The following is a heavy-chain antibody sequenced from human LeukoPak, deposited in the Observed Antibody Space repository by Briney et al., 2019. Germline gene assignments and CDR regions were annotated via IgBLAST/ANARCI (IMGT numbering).Heavy chain of an antibody. CDR2: IIPIFGTA. CDR3: ERQYCSGGSCYPQGDYYYYGMDV. V-gene: IGHV1-69*13. CDR1: GGTFSSYA. Sequence: GASVKVSCKASGGTFSSYAISWVRQAPGQGLEWMGGIIPIFGTANYAQKFQGRVTITADESTSTAYMELSSLRSEDTAVYYCERQYCSGGSCYPQGDYYYYGMDVWGQGTTVTVSS. J-gene: IGHJ6*02. D-gene: IGHD2-15*01.